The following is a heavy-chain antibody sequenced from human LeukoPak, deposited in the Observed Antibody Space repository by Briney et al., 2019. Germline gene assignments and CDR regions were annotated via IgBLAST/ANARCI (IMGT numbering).Heavy chain of an antibody. J-gene: IGHJ4*02. CDR3: TRVGGESPSGYQRGVRGVITEYYFDY. Sequence: SETLSLTCAVSGGSISSGGYSWSWIRQPPGKGLEWIGYIYHSGSTYYNPSLKSRVTISVDRSKNQFSLKLSSVTAADTAVYYCTRVGGESPSGYQRGVRGVITEYYFDYWGQGTLVTVSS. D-gene: IGHD3-10*01. CDR2: IYHSGST. V-gene: IGHV4-30-2*01. CDR1: GGSISSGGYS.